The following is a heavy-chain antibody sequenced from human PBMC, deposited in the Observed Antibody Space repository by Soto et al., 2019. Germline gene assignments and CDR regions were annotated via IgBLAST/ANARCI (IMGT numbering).Heavy chain of an antibody. CDR1: GGSFSGYY. Sequence: SETMSLTCAVYGGSFSGYYGSWIRQPPGKGLEWIGEINHSGSTNYNPSLKSRVTISVDTSKNQFSLKLSSVTAADTAVYYCARILYHTPRGSYGMDVWGQGTTVTVSS. V-gene: IGHV4-34*01. CDR2: INHSGST. CDR3: ARILYHTPRGSYGMDV. D-gene: IGHD5-12*01. J-gene: IGHJ6*02.